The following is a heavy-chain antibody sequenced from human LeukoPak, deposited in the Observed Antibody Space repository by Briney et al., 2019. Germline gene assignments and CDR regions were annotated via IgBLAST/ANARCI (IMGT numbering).Heavy chain of an antibody. Sequence: PGGSLRLSCAASGFTFDDYAMHWVRQVPGKGLEWVSLISGDGGGTYYADSVKGRFTISRDNSKNSLYLQMNSLRTEDTALYYCAKDAPRYDYEEAFDYWGQGTLVTVSS. CDR2: ISGDGGGT. V-gene: IGHV3-43*02. J-gene: IGHJ4*02. D-gene: IGHD4-17*01. CDR1: GFTFDDYA. CDR3: AKDAPRYDYEEAFDY.